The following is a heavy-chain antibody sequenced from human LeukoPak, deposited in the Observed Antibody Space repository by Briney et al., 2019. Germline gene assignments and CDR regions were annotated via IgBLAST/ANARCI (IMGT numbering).Heavy chain of an antibody. CDR2: ISYDGSNK. V-gene: IGHV3-30*03. CDR1: GFTFSDYN. J-gene: IGHJ3*02. D-gene: IGHD3-22*01. Sequence: GGSLRLSCVVSGFTFSDYNFNWVRQAPGKGLEWVAVISYDGSNKYYADSVKGRFTISRDNSKNTLYLQMNSLRAEDTAVYYCASSSGYYSPNAFDIWGQGTMVTVSS. CDR3: ASSSGYYSPNAFDI.